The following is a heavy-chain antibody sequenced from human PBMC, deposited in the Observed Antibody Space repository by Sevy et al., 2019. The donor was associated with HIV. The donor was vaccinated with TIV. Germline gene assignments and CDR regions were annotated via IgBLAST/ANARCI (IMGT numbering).Heavy chain of an antibody. CDR1: GYSFASHW. Sequence: GESLKISCQGSGYSFASHWIGWVRHMPGKGLEWMGIIFPDDSDTRYSPSFQGQVTFSADKSINTAYLQWSSLKASDTAMYYCATSRSGYFDSSGYYIYWGQGPLVTVSS. D-gene: IGHD3-22*01. CDR3: ATSRSGYFDSSGYYIY. V-gene: IGHV5-51*01. J-gene: IGHJ4*02. CDR2: IFPDDSDT.